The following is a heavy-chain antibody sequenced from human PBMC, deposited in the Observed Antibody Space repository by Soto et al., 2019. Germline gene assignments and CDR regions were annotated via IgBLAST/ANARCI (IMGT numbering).Heavy chain of an antibody. CDR2: INPNSGGT. V-gene: IGHV1-2*02. CDR3: AKELRYSSSWYDFDY. J-gene: IGHJ4*02. D-gene: IGHD6-13*01. CDR1: GYTFTGYY. Sequence: ASVKVSCKASGYTFTGYYMHWVRQAPGQGLEWMGWINPNSGGTNYAQKFQGRVTMTRDTSISTAYMELSSLRAEDTAVYYCAKELRYSSSWYDFDYWGQGTLVTVSS.